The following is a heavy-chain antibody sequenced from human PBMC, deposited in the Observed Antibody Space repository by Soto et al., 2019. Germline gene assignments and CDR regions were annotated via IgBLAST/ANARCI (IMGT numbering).Heavy chain of an antibody. CDR3: ARRSSSSWYYYYYGMDV. V-gene: IGHV5-10-1*03. Sequence: EVQLVQSGAEVKKPGESLRISCKGSGYSFTSYWISWVRQMPGKGLEWMGRIDPSDSYTNYSPSFQGHVTISADKSISTAYLQWSSLKASDTAMYYCARRSSSSWYYYYYGMDVWGQGTTVTVSS. J-gene: IGHJ6*02. D-gene: IGHD6-13*01. CDR1: GYSFTSYW. CDR2: IDPSDSYT.